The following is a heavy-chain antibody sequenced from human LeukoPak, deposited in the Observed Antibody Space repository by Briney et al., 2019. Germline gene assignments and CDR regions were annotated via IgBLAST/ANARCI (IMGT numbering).Heavy chain of an antibody. Sequence: GGSLRLSCVASGFPFGNYAMHWVRQTPGKGLEWVAGIPWNNVIITYADSVRGRFTVSRDNAKNSVYLQMDSLKPEDTALYHCVRGDWLDFWGQGTLVTVSS. CDR3: VRGDWLDF. V-gene: IGHV3-9*01. CDR1: GFPFGNYA. CDR2: IPWNNVII. J-gene: IGHJ5*01. D-gene: IGHD5-24*01.